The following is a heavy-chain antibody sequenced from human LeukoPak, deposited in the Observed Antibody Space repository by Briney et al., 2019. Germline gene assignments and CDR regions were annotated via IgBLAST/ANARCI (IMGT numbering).Heavy chain of an antibody. CDR3: ARGLGVVPAAIRGWFDP. Sequence: GESLKISCKGSGYSFTSYWIGWVRQMPGKGLEWMGIIYPGDTDTRYSPSFQGQVSISADKSISTAYLQWSSLKASDTAMYYCARGLGVVPAAIRGWFDPWGQGTLVTVSS. CDR2: IYPGDTDT. V-gene: IGHV5-51*01. D-gene: IGHD2-2*02. J-gene: IGHJ5*02. CDR1: GYSFTSYW.